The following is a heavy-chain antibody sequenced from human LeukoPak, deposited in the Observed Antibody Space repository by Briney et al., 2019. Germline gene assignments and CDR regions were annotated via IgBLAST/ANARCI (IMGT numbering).Heavy chain of an antibody. CDR1: GYSFTSYW. CDR3: ARQDGRRTIPAFDI. V-gene: IGHV5-51*01. Sequence: GSLKISCKGSGYSFTSYWIGWVRQMPGKGLEWMGIIYPGDSDTTYRPSFQGQVTISADKSISTAYLQWSSLKASDTAMYYCARQDGRRTIPAFDIWGQGTVVTVSS. CDR2: IYPGDSDT. J-gene: IGHJ3*02. D-gene: IGHD3-3*01.